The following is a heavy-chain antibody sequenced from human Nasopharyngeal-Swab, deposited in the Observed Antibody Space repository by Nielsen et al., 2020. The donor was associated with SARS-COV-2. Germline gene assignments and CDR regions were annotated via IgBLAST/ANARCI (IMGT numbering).Heavy chain of an antibody. D-gene: IGHD3-3*01. J-gene: IGHJ4*02. V-gene: IGHV3-49*02. Sequence: WIRQPPGKGLEWVGFIRSKAYGGVPDYAASVKGRFTISRDDSKSIAYPQMNSLKIEDTAVYYCTRDPITIFGVVPDYWGQGTLVTVSS. CDR2: IRSKAYGGVP. CDR3: TRDPITIFGVVPDY.